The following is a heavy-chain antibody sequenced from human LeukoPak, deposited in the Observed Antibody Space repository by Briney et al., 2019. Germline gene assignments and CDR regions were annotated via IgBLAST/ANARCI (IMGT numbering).Heavy chain of an antibody. J-gene: IGHJ4*02. Sequence: GGSLRLSCAASGFTVSSNCVNWVRQAPGKGLKWVSVICSGGSTNYADSVKGRFTISRDNSKNTLYLQMNSLRAEDTAVYYRARDSPRTGGGGSHFDYWGQGTLVTVSS. CDR1: GFTVSSNC. V-gene: IGHV3-66*01. D-gene: IGHD1-1*01. CDR3: ARDSPRTGGGGSHFDY. CDR2: ICSGGST.